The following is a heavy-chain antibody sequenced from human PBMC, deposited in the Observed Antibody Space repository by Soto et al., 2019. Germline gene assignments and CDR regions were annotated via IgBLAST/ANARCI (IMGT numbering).Heavy chain of an antibody. V-gene: IGHV1-8*01. D-gene: IGHD3-10*01. J-gene: IGHJ6*03. CDR2: MNPNSGNT. Sequence: GASVKVSCKASGYTFTSYDINWVRQATGQGLEWMGWMNPNSGNTGYAQKFQGRVTMTRNTSISTAYMELSSLRSEDTAVYYCARGGDYYYHSYMDVWGKGTTVTVSS. CDR3: ARGGDYYYHSYMDV. CDR1: GYTFTSYD.